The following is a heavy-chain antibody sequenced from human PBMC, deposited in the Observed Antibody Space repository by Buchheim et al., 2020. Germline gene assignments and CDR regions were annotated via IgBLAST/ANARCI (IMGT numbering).Heavy chain of an antibody. CDR1: GFTFGSYG. CDR3: ARDGSSSFCYYYGMDV. V-gene: IGHV3-33*01. Sequence: QVQLVESGGGVVQPGRPLRLSCAASGFTFGSYGMHWVRQAPGKGLEWVAVIWYDGSNKYYADSVKGRFTIYQDNSKNTLYLQMNSLRAEDTSVYYCARDGSSSFCYYYGMDVWGQGTT. CDR2: IWYDGSNK. D-gene: IGHD6-6*01. J-gene: IGHJ6*02.